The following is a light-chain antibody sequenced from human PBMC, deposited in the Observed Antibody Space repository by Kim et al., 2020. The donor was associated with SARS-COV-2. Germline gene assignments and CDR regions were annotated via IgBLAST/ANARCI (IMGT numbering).Light chain of an antibody. Sequence: QAVVTQESSLTVSPGGTVTLTCGSSTGAVTDAHWPYWFQQKPGQAPRTLIYDVKNKHSWTPARFSGSLLGDKVALTLSGAKPEDEADYYCLLHYGGAGVFGGGTQLTVL. CDR1: TGAVTDAHW. CDR2: DVK. CDR3: LLHYGGAGV. J-gene: IGLJ3*02. V-gene: IGLV7-46*01.